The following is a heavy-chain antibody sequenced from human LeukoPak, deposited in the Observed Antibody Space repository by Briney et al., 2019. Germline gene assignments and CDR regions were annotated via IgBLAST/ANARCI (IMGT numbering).Heavy chain of an antibody. CDR1: GFTFSSYS. Sequence: GGSLRLSCAASGFTFSSYSMNWVRQAPGKGLEWVSSISSSSYIYYADSVKGRFTISRDNAKNSLYLQMNSLRAEDTAVYYCAITPYYYDRRDAFDIWGQGTMVTVSS. J-gene: IGHJ3*02. D-gene: IGHD3-22*01. V-gene: IGHV3-21*01. CDR2: ISSSSYI. CDR3: AITPYYYDRRDAFDI.